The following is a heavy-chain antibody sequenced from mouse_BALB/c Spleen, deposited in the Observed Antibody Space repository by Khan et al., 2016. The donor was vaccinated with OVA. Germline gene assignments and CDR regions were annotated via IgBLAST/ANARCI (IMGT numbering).Heavy chain of an antibody. CDR3: ARSGYGNPFAY. CDR1: GYTFTSYY. CDR2: INPSNGGT. V-gene: IGHV1S81*02. Sequence: QVQLQQPGAELVKPGSSLKISCKASGYTFTSYYMYWVKQRPGQGLEWIGGINPSNGGTHFNEKFKSKATLTVDKSSSTAYMQLSSLTSKDSAVYYWARSGYGNPFAYWGQGTLVTVSA. D-gene: IGHD2-1*01. J-gene: IGHJ3*01.